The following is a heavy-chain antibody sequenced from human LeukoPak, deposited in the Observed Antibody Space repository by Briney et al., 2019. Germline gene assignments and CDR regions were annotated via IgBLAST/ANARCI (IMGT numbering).Heavy chain of an antibody. Sequence: PGRSLRLSCAASGFTFDDYAMHWVRQAPGKGLEWVSGISWNSGSIGYADSVKGRFTISRDNAKNSLYLQMNSLRAEDTALYYCAKDAQKYGSGSYYPGNNWFDPWGQGTLVTVSS. CDR2: ISWNSGSI. V-gene: IGHV3-9*01. CDR1: GFTFDDYA. J-gene: IGHJ5*02. CDR3: AKDAQKYGSGSYYPGNNWFDP. D-gene: IGHD3-10*01.